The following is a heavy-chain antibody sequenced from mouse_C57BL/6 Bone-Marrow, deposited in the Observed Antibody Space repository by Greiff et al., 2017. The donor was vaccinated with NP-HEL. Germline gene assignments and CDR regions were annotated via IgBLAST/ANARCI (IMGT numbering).Heavy chain of an antibody. J-gene: IGHJ2*01. V-gene: IGHV1-39*01. CDR1: GYSFTDYN. CDR3: ASSSWDGFDY. D-gene: IGHD4-1*01. CDR2: INPKYGTT. Sequence: VQLQQSGPELVKPGASVKISCKASGYSFTDYNMSWVKQSTGKSLEWIGVINPKYGTTSYNQKFKGTATLTVDQSSSTAYMQLNSLTSEDSAVYNCASSSWDGFDYWGQGTTLTVSS.